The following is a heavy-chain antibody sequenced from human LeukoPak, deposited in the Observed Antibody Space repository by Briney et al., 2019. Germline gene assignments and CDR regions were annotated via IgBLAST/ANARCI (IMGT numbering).Heavy chain of an antibody. J-gene: IGHJ4*02. CDR1: GDSIFTNNVA. Sequence: SQTLSLTCAISGDSIFTNNVAWNWVRQSPSRGPEWLARTYYRSKLSFDYAVSVKSRITINADTSKNQFSLQLSSVTPEDTAVYYCARGKYTSFDNWGQGTLVTVSS. CDR2: TYYRSKLSF. D-gene: IGHD6-6*01. V-gene: IGHV6-1*01. CDR3: ARGKYTSFDN.